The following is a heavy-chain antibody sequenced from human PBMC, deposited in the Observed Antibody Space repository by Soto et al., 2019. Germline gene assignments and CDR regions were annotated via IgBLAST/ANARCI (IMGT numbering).Heavy chain of an antibody. J-gene: IGHJ6*02. Sequence: PSETLSLTCAVYGGSFSGYYWSWIRQPPGKGLEWIGEINHSGSTNYNPSLKSRVTISVDTSKNQFSPKLSSVTAADTAVYYCARGRRYYYYYYGMDVWGQGTTVTVFS. CDR3: ARGRRYYYYYYGMDV. CDR1: GGSFSGYY. V-gene: IGHV4-34*01. CDR2: INHSGST.